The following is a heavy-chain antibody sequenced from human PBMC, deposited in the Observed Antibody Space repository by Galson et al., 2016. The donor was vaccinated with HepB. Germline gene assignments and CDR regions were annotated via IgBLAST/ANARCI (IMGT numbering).Heavy chain of an antibody. Sequence: SVKVSCKASGYSFISHYVHWVRQAPGQGLQWMGVINPSDGRTSYAQEFRGRVTMTTDTSTSTVYMDLSSLLSEDTAMYYFVKEAGDFWGQGTLVTVSS. V-gene: IGHV1-46*01. J-gene: IGHJ4*02. CDR1: GYSFISHY. CDR2: INPSDGRT. CDR3: VKEAGDF. D-gene: IGHD1-14*01.